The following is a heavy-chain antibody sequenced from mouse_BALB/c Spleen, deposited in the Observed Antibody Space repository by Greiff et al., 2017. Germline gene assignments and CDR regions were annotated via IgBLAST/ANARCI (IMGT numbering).Heavy chain of an antibody. V-gene: IGHV2-9*02. CDR3: ARETARATYAMDY. J-gene: IGHJ4*01. D-gene: IGHD3-2*01. Sequence: VKLVESGPGLVAPSQSLSITCTVSGFSLTSYGVHWVRQPPGKGLEWLGVIWAGGSTNYNSALMSRLSISKDNSKSQVFLKMNSLQTDDTAMYYCARETARATYAMDYWGQGTSVTVSS. CDR1: GFSLTSYG. CDR2: IWAGGST.